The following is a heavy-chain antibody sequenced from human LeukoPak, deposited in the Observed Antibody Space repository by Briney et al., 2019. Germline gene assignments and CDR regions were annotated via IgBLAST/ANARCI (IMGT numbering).Heavy chain of an antibody. Sequence: SETLSLTCTVSGGSISSSNFYWGWIRQPPGKGLEWIGSIYNSGRAYYNPSLKSRVTISVDPYKNQFSLKLSSVTAADTAVYYCATLDITTAATDDYWGQGTLGTVSS. D-gene: IGHD2-15*01. CDR3: ATLDITTAATDDY. V-gene: IGHV4-39*01. CDR2: IYNSGRA. J-gene: IGHJ4*02. CDR1: GGSISSSNFY.